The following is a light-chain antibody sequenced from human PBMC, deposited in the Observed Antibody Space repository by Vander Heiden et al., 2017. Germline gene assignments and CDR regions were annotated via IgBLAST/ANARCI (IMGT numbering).Light chain of an antibody. CDR2: DSD. V-gene: IGLV1-51*01. Sequence: QSVLTQPPSVSAAPGQKVTISNIGHNHVSWYQQLPGTAPKLLIYDSDKRPSGIPDRFSGSKSGTSATLGITGLQTGDEADYYCGSWDSSLREVFGGGTKLTVL. CDR1: NIGHNH. CDR3: GSWDSSLREV. J-gene: IGLJ2*01.